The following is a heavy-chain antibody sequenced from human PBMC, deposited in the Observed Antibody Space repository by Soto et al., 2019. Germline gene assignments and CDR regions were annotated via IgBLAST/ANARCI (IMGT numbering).Heavy chain of an antibody. CDR3: AKKRLPVVAVFVFDS. D-gene: IGHD2-15*01. J-gene: IGHJ4*02. CDR1: GFTFSTYA. V-gene: IGHV3-23*01. Sequence: GGSLRLSCAASGFTFSTYAMSWVRQAPGKGLEWVAGITGSGGSTYYADSVKGRFTISRDNSKDTLHLQINSLRADDTAVYYCAKKRLPVVAVFVFDSWGQGTPVTVSS. CDR2: ITGSGGST.